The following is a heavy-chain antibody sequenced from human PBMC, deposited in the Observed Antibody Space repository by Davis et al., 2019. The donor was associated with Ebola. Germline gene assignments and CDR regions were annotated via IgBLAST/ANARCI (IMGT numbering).Heavy chain of an antibody. CDR3: ARGPHTVGFDP. V-gene: IGHV4-34*01. CDR2: INHSGST. D-gene: IGHD4-17*01. CDR1: GGSFSGYY. J-gene: IGHJ5*02. Sequence: SETLSLTCAVYGGSFSGYYWSWIRQPPGKGLEWIGEINHSGSTNYNPSLKSRVTISVDTSNNQFSLKLSSVTAADTAVYYCARGPHTVGFDPWGQGTLVTVSS.